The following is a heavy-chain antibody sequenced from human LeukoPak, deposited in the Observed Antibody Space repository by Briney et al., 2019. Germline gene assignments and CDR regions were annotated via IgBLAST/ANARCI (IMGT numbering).Heavy chain of an antibody. CDR1: GYTFTSYY. J-gene: IGHJ4*02. V-gene: IGHV7-4-1*02. D-gene: IGHD3-10*01. CDR2: INTNTGNP. CDR3: ARVWFGELDY. Sequence: ASVKASCKASGYTFTSYYMHWVRQAPGQGLEWMGWINTNTGNPTYAQGFTGRFVFSLDTSVSTAYLQISSLKAEDTAVYYCARVWFGELDYWGQGTLVTVSS.